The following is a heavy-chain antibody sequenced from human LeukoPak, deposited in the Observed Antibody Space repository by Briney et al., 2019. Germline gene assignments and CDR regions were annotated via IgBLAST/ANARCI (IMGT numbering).Heavy chain of an antibody. V-gene: IGHV3-48*04. CDR2: ISSSSSTI. D-gene: IGHD4/OR15-4a*01. CDR3: ARARMGAYFDY. Sequence: GGSLRLSCAASGFTFSSYSMNWVRQAPGKGLEWVSYISSSSSTIYYADSVKGRFTVSRDNAKNTLYLQMNSLRAEDTAVYYCARARMGAYFDYWGQGILVTVSS. CDR1: GFTFSSYS. J-gene: IGHJ4*02.